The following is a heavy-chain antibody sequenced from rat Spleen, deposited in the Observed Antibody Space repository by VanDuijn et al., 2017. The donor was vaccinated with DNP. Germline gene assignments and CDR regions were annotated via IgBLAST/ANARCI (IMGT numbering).Heavy chain of an antibody. Sequence: EVQLVESGGGLVRPGRSLKLSCAASGFTFSDYNMAWVRQAPKKGLEWVATITYDGSRTYYRDSVKGRFTVSRDHAKNTLYLRLNSLRSEDTATYYCASGFGWFAYWGQGTLVTVSS. V-gene: IGHV5-7*01. CDR1: GFTFSDYN. D-gene: IGHD4-1*01. J-gene: IGHJ3*01. CDR3: ASGFGWFAY. CDR2: ITYDGSRT.